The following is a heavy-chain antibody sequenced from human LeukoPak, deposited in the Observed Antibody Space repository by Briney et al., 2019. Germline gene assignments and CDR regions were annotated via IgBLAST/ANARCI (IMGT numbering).Heavy chain of an antibody. J-gene: IGHJ4*02. V-gene: IGHV1-2*02. D-gene: IGHD3-22*01. CDR2: INPNSGGT. CDR1: GYTFTCYY. CDR3: ARTLVVRGYFDY. Sequence: GASVKVSCKXSGYTFTCYYMHWVRQAPGQGLEWMGWINPNSGGTNYAQKCQGRVTMTRDTSISTAYMERSRLRSDDTAVYYCARTLVVRGYFDYWGQGTLVTVSS.